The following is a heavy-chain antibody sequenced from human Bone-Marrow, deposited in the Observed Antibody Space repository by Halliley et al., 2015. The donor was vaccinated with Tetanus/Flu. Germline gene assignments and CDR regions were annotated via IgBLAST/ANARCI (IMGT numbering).Heavy chain of an antibody. Sequence: GLVKPSETLSLTCTVSGGSISSYYWSWIRQPPGKGLEWIGYVSYSGNTNYKSSLKSRVTISMDTSKNQFSLNLNSVTAADTAVYYCVRGGLWFGDSLSAKNWFDPWGQGTLVTVSS. CDR2: VSYSGNT. V-gene: IGHV4-59*01. D-gene: IGHD3-10*01. CDR1: GGSISSYY. J-gene: IGHJ5*02. CDR3: VRGGLWFGDSLSAKNWFDP.